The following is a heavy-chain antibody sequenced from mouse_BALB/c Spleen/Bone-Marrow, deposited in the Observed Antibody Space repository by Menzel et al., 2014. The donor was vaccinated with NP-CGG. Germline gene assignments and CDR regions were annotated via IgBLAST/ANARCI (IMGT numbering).Heavy chain of an antibody. J-gene: IGHJ4*01. V-gene: IGHV1-7*01. CDR3: ARPPYYYGSSYDAMDY. CDR1: GYTFTSYW. CDR2: INPSTGYT. Sequence: VQLQQSGAELAKPGASVKMSYKASGYTFTSYWMHWVKQRPGQGLEWIGYINPSTGYTEYNQKFKDKATLTADKSSSTAYMQLSSLTSEDSAVYYCARPPYYYGSSYDAMDYWGQGTSVTVSS. D-gene: IGHD1-1*01.